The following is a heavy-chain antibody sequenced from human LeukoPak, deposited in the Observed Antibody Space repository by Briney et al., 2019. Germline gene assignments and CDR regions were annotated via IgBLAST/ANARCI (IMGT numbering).Heavy chain of an antibody. D-gene: IGHD2/OR15-2a*01. CDR1: GYTFTGYY. V-gene: IGHV1-2*02. J-gene: IGHJ4*02. Sequence: ASVKVSCKASGYTFTGYYMHWVRQAPGQGLEYLGWINPNTGDTHYAQNFQGRVTMTRDTSISTAYMDLRGLRSDDTAVYYCAKVGTVYFPLDFWGQGTLVTVSS. CDR3: AKVGTVYFPLDF. CDR2: INPNTGDT.